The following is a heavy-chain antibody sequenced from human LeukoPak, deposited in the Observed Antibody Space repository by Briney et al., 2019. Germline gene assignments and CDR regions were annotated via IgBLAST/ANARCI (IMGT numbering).Heavy chain of an antibody. CDR1: GFTFSDYY. CDR2: IYSGGST. D-gene: IGHD3-22*01. J-gene: IGHJ2*01. V-gene: IGHV3-53*01. CDR3: ATDYYDSSGHLYWFFDL. Sequence: GGSLRLSCAASGFTFSDYYMSWVRQAPGKGLEWVSVIYSGGSTYYADSVKGRFTISRDNSKNTLYLQMNSLRAEDTAVYYCATDYYDSSGHLYWFFDLWGRGTLVTVSS.